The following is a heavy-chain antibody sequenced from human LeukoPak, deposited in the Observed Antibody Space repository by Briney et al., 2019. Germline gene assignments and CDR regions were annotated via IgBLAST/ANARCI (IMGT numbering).Heavy chain of an antibody. CDR1: GFTFSSYS. V-gene: IGHV3-48*04. Sequence: TGGSLRLSCAASGFTFSSYSMNWVRQAPGKGLEWVSYITPSSRTIYDADSVKGRFTISRDNAKKSLYLQMNSLRVEDTAVYYCARDSTAAVHIVWGQGTLVTVSS. CDR2: ITPSSRTI. CDR3: ARDSTAAVHIV. D-gene: IGHD6-13*01. J-gene: IGHJ4*02.